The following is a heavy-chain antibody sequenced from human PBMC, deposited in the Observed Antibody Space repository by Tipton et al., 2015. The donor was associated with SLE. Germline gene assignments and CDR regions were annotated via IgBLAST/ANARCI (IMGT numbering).Heavy chain of an antibody. J-gene: IGHJ4*02. V-gene: IGHV4-39*07. D-gene: IGHD5-18*01. CDR1: GGSISSGGYY. Sequence: TLSLTCTVSGGSISSGGYYWGWIRQPPGKGLEWIGSIYYSGSTYYNPSLKSRVTISGDTSQNQVSLKLSSVTAADTAVYYCARGGLYSYGWGALGNWGQGTLVTVSS. CDR2: IYYSGST. CDR3: ARGGLYSYGWGALGN.